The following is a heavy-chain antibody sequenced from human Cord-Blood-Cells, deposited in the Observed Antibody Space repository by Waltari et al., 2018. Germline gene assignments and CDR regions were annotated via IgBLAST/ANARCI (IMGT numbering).Heavy chain of an antibody. Sequence: EVQLVESGGGLVKPGGSLRLSCAASGFTFSSYSMNWVRQPPGKGLEWVSSISSSSSYIYYADSVKGRFTISRDNAKNSLYLQMNSLRAEDTAVYYCARGYCTNGVCYFDYWGQGTLVTVSS. J-gene: IGHJ4*02. CDR1: GFTFSSYS. CDR3: ARGYCTNGVCYFDY. D-gene: IGHD2-8*01. V-gene: IGHV3-21*01. CDR2: ISSSSSYI.